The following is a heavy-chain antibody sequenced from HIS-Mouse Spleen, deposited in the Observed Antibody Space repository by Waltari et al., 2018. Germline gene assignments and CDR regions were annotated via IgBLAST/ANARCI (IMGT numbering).Heavy chain of an antibody. D-gene: IGHD4-17*01. CDR1: GGSISSSSYY. CDR2: IYYSGST. J-gene: IGHJ5*02. V-gene: IGHV4-39*07. Sequence: QLQLQESGPGLVKPSETLSLTCTVSGGSISSSSYYWGWIRRPPGKGLEWIGSIYYSGSTYYNPSLKSRVTISVYTSKNQFSLKLSSVTAADTAVYYCARDYGDNWFDPWGQGTLVTVSS. CDR3: ARDYGDNWFDP.